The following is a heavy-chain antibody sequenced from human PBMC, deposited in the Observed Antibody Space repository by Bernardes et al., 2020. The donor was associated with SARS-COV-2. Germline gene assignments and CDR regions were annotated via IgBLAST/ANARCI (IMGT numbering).Heavy chain of an antibody. V-gene: IGHV3-21*06. J-gene: IGHJ4*02. CDR1: GFTFSSYT. CDR3: ARVDFSNLYYFDY. CDR2: ISTSSSYI. D-gene: IGHD4-4*01. Sequence: GGSLRLSCAASGFTFSSYTMNWVRQAPGKGLEWISSISTSSSYISYSDSVRGRFTISRDNAKNSVSLQMNSLRAEDTAVYYCARVDFSNLYYFDYWGQGTPAPVSS.